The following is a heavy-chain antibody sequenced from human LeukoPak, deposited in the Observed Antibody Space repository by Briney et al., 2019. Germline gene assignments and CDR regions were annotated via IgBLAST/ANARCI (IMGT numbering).Heavy chain of an antibody. D-gene: IGHD6-13*01. CDR3: ARDRGGSSWNNWFDP. J-gene: IGHJ5*02. CDR1: GFTFSSYW. Sequence: GGSLRLSCAASGFTFSSYWMHWVRQAPGKGLVWVSRINSDGSSTSYADSVKGRFTISRDNAKNTLYLQMNSVRAEDTAVYYCARDRGGSSWNNWFDPWGQGTLVTVSS. V-gene: IGHV3-74*01. CDR2: INSDGSST.